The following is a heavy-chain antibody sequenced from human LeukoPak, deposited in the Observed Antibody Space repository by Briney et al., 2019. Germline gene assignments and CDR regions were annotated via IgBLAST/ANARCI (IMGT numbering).Heavy chain of an antibody. CDR3: ARGSGWLPDR. CDR1: GGSISTDY. CDR2: IYYTGST. J-gene: IGHJ5*02. Sequence: PSETLSLTCTVSGGSISTDYWSWIRQPPGKRLEWIGSIYYTGSTNYNPSLRSRVTISVDTSKNQFSLQLTSVTAADTAVYYCARGSGWLPDRWGQGTLVTVSS. D-gene: IGHD6-19*01. V-gene: IGHV4-59*01.